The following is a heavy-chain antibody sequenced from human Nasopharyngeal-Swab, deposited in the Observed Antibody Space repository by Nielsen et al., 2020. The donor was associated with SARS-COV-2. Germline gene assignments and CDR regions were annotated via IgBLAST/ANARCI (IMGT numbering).Heavy chain of an antibody. V-gene: IGHV3-66*01. CDR3: ATGRELWGVTFFDW. CDR2: IYNGGSA. Sequence: GESLKISCAASGVTVSSTYMSWVRQAPGKGLEWVSVIYNGGSAYSEDYVKGRFTVSRDNSENTVYLQMHSLRAEDTAVYFCATGRELWGVTFFDWWGQGTQVTVSS. J-gene: IGHJ4*02. D-gene: IGHD1-26*01. CDR1: GVTVSSTY.